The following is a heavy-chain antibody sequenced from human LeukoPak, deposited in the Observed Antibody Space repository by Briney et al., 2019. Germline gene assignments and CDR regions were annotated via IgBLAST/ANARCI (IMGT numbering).Heavy chain of an antibody. CDR2: IS. CDR1: GFTFSDHY. CDR3: AAGAGWLIDW. J-gene: IGHJ4*02. V-gene: IGHV3-11*04. Sequence: GGSLRLSCAASGFTFSDHYMSWIRQTPGKGLEWVSRISRDTESVKGRFTISRDNTKNSLYLQMNSLRAEDTAVYYCAAGAGWLIDWWGQGTLVTVSS. D-gene: IGHD6-19*01.